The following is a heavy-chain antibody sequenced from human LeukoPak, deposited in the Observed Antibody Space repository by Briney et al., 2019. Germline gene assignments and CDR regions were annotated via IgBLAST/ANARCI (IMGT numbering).Heavy chain of an antibody. CDR2: ISYDGSNK. J-gene: IGHJ6*04. Sequence: GGSLRLFCAASGFTFSSYAMHWVRQAPGKGLEWVAVISYDGSNKYYADSVKGRFTISRDNSKNTLYLQMNSLRAEDTAVYYCARDYSSSWYSYYYGMDVWGKGTTVTVSS. D-gene: IGHD6-13*01. CDR3: ARDYSSSWYSYYYGMDV. CDR1: GFTFSSYA. V-gene: IGHV3-30*04.